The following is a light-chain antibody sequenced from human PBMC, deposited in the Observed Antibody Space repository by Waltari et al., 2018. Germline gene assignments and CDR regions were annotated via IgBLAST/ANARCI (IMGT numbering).Light chain of an antibody. CDR2: GAS. Sequence: EIVLTQSPGTLSLSPGDRATLSCRASQSVSDNYLAWYQHTPGQPPRLLIYGASSRATGIPDRFSGSGSGIDFTLTISRLEPEDFAVYYCQQYGRSPENFGQGTKVEIK. J-gene: IGKJ1*01. CDR1: QSVSDNY. V-gene: IGKV3-20*01. CDR3: QQYGRSPEN.